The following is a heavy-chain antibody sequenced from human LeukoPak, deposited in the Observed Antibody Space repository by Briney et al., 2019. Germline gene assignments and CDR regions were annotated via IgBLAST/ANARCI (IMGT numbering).Heavy chain of an antibody. V-gene: IGHV3-11*04. CDR1: GFTFNDYF. J-gene: IGHJ5*02. CDR2: ISSSGSGR. CDR3: ARDADTASRWFDP. D-gene: IGHD5-18*01. Sequence: GGSLRLSCAATGFTFNDYFMSWIRQAPGKGLECVSYISSSGSGRYYADSVKGRFTISRDNSKNTLYLQMNSLRAEDTAVYYCARDADTASRWFDPWGQGTLVTVSS.